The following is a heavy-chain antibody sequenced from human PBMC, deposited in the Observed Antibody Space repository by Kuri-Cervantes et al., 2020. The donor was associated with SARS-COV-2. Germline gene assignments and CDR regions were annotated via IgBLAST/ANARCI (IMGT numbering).Heavy chain of an antibody. CDR2: IYYSGST. CDR3: ARHGEDYTLYHYYMDV. J-gene: IGHJ6*03. D-gene: IGHD4-11*01. Sequence: SETLSLTCTVSGGSISSSSYYWGWIRQPPGKGLEWIGSIYYSGSTYYNPSLKSRVTISVDTSKNQFSLKLSSVTAADTAVYYCARHGEDYTLYHYYMDVWGKGTTVTVSS. CDR1: GGSISSSSYY. V-gene: IGHV4-39*01.